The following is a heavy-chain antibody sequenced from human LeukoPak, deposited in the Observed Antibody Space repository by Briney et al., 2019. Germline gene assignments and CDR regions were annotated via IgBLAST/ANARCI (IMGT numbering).Heavy chain of an antibody. D-gene: IGHD3-10*02. V-gene: IGHV3-13*05. CDR2: IGTAGVP. CDR3: VRDAMFAFDI. J-gene: IGHJ3*02. CDR1: GFTFSSFD. Sequence: GGSLRLSCAASGFTFSSFDMHWVRQATGKGLEWVSSIGTAGVPYYPGSVKGPFTVSRENAKNSLYLQMNSLRDEDTAVYYCVRDAMFAFDIWGQGTVVTVSS.